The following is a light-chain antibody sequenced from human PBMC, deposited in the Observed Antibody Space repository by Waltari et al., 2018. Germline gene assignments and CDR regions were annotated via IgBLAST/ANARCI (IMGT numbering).Light chain of an antibody. Sequence: QAGLTQPPSVSTDLGQTVTLTCTGGSDNVGNQGAAWLQQRPGHPPKLLSHRSFKRPPGTPGRFSASRSEKIASLTITARQPDDEADYVCSAWDNSLNIWMFGGGTKLTVL. CDR3: SAWDNSLNIWM. V-gene: IGLV10-54*04. J-gene: IGLJ3*02. CDR2: RSF. CDR1: SDNVGNQG.